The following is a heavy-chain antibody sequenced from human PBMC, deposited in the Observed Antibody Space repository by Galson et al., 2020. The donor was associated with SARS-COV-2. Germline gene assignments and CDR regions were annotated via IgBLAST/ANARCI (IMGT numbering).Heavy chain of an antibody. CDR2: IYWDDDK. Sequence: LEWLALIYWDDDKRYSPSLKSRLTITKDTSKNQVVLTMTNMDPVDTATYYCAHKAFWSGYIAWGQGTLVTVSS. CDR3: AHKAFWSGYIA. D-gene: IGHD3-3*01. V-gene: IGHV2-5*02. J-gene: IGHJ5*02.